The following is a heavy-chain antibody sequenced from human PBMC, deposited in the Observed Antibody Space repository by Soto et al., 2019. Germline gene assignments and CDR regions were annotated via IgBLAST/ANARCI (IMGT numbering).Heavy chain of an antibody. V-gene: IGHV3-7*01. CDR1: GLTFSISW. CDR3: AKDSPLLWFGEFHFDY. J-gene: IGHJ4*02. CDR2: INPAGNVQ. D-gene: IGHD3-10*01. Sequence: GGSLRLSCAASGLTFSISWMTWVRQAPGEGLEWVSNINPAGNVQQYADSVKERFTISRDNSKNTLYLQMNSLRAEDTAVYYCAKDSPLLWFGEFHFDYWGQGTLVTVSS.